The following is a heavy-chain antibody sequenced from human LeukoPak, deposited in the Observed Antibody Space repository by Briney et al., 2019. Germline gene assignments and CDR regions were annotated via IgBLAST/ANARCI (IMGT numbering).Heavy chain of an antibody. D-gene: IGHD3-9*01. J-gene: IGHJ4*02. CDR2: IYYSGST. CDR1: GGSISSSSYY. Sequence: PSETLSLTCTVSGGSISSSSYYWGWIRQPPGKGLEWIGSIYYSGSTYYNPALKSRVTISVDTSKTQFSLKLSSVTAADTAVYYCATERSGNYDILTGYYQNPPFDYWGQGTLVTVSS. V-gene: IGHV4-39*01. CDR3: ATERSGNYDILTGYYQNPPFDY.